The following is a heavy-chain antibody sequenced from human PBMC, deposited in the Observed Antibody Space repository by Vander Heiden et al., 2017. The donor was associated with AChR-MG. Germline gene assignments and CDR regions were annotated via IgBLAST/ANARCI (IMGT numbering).Heavy chain of an antibody. CDR3: ARDLITATGTLFWVDV. CDR1: GVSISSSSSY. Sequence: QLQLQESGPGLVKPSETLSLTCTVSGVSISSSSSYWGWIRQPPGKGLEWFGNIYYNGNTYYNPSLKSRVTISVDTSKNQFSLNLSSVTAADTAVYYCARDLITATGTLFWVDVWGQGTTVTVSS. V-gene: IGHV4-39*02. J-gene: IGHJ6*02. D-gene: IGHD6-13*01. CDR2: IYYNGNT.